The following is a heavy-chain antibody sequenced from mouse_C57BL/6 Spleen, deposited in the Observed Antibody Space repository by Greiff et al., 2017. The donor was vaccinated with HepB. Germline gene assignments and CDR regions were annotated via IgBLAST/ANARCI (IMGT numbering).Heavy chain of an antibody. J-gene: IGHJ4*01. CDR2: IRNKANGYTT. Sequence: EVQRVESGGGLVQPGGSLSLSCAASGFTFTDYYMSWVRQPPGKALEWLGFIRNKANGYTTEYSASVKGRFTISRDNSQSILYLQMNALRAEDSATYYCARYKRRYAMDYWGQGTSVTVSS. V-gene: IGHV7-3*01. CDR1: GFTFTDYY. CDR3: ARYKRRYAMDY.